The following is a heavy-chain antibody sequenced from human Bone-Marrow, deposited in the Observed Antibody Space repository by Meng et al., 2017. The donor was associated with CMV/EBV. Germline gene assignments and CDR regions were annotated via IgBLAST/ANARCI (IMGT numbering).Heavy chain of an antibody. V-gene: IGHV3-48*03. D-gene: IGHD6-13*01. CDR1: GFTFSSYE. CDR2: ISSSGSTI. CDR3: ARESPQQPFAY. Sequence: GGSLRLSCAASGFTFSSYEMNWVRQAPGKGLEWVSYISSSGSTIYYADSVKGRFTISRDNAKNSLYLQMNSLRAEDTAVYYCARESPQQPFAYWGKGTPVPVSS. J-gene: IGHJ4*02.